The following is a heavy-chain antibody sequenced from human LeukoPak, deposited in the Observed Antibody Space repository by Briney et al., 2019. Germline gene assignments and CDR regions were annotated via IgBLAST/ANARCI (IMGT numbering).Heavy chain of an antibody. CDR2: IIPILGIA. V-gene: IGHV1-69*04. CDR1: GGTFSSYA. J-gene: IGHJ3*02. Sequence: ASVKVSCKASGGTFSSYAISWVRQAPGQGLEWMGRIIPILGIANYAQKFQCRVTITADKSTSTAYMELSSLRSEDTAVYYCIIEMATIGAFDIWGQGTMVTVSS. D-gene: IGHD5-24*01. CDR3: IIEMATIGAFDI.